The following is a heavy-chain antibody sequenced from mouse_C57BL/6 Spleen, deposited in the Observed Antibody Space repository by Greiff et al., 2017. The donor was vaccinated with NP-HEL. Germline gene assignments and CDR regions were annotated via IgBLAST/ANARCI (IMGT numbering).Heavy chain of an antibody. D-gene: IGHD1-1*01. CDR1: GFTFSSYG. J-gene: IGHJ3*01. CDR3: ARHYGSSSSGFAY. Sequence: EVKLMESGGDLVKPGGSLKLSCAASGFTFSSYGMSWVRQTPDKRLEWVATISSGGSYTYYPDSVKGRFTISRDNAKNTLYLQMSSLKSEDTAMYYCARHYGSSSSGFAYWGQGTLVTVSA. CDR2: ISSGGSYT. V-gene: IGHV5-6*01.